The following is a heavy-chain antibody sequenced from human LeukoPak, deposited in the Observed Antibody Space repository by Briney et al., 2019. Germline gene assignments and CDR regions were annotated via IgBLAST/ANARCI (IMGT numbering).Heavy chain of an antibody. V-gene: IGHV3-74*03. CDR1: GFTFSSYW. CDR2: IKSDGSDT. D-gene: IGHD3-10*01. J-gene: IGHJ4*02. CDR3: VNYGWGRPA. Sequence: GGSLRLSCAASGFTFSSYWMHWVRQAPGKGLVWVSRIKSDGSDTTYADSVKGRFTISRDSAKNMLYLQMNSLGAEDTAVYYCVNYGWGRPAWGQGTLVTVSS.